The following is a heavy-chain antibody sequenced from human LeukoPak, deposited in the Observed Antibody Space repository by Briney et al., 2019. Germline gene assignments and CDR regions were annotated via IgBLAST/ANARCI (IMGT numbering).Heavy chain of an antibody. V-gene: IGHV4-34*01. Sequence: SETLSLTCTVSGGSISSYYWSWIRQPPGKGLEWIGEINHSGSTNYNPSLKSRVTISVDTSKNQFSLKLSSVTAADTAVYYCARGRKNYYDIPSGGDAFDIWGQGTMVTVSS. D-gene: IGHD3-22*01. J-gene: IGHJ3*02. CDR1: GGSISSYY. CDR3: ARGRKNYYDIPSGGDAFDI. CDR2: INHSGST.